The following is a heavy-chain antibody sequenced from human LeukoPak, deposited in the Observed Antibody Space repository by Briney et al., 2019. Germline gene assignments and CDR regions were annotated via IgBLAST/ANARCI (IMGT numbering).Heavy chain of an antibody. J-gene: IGHJ4*02. CDR2: IYYSGST. CDR1: GGSISSSSYC. Sequence: PSETLSLTCTVSGGSISSSSYCWGWIRQPPGKGLEWSGSIYYSGSTYYNPSLKSRVTISVDTSKNQFSLKLSSVTAADTAVYYCARLEVGDIVVVPAAETYYFDYWGQGTLVTVSS. D-gene: IGHD2-2*01. CDR3: ARLEVGDIVVVPAAETYYFDY. V-gene: IGHV4-39*01.